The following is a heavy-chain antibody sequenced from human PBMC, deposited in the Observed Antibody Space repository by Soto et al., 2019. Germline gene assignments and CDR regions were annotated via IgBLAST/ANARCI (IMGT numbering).Heavy chain of an antibody. CDR2: ISYDGSNK. CDR1: GFTFSSYG. V-gene: IGHV3-30*18. D-gene: IGHD6-19*01. J-gene: IGHJ4*02. Sequence: GGSLRLSCAASGFTFSSYGRHWVRQAPGKGLEWVAVISYDGSNKYYADSVKGRFTISRDNSKNTLYLQMNSLRAEDTAVYFCAKDIGIAVAGRLGSGDYWGQGTLVTVSS. CDR3: AKDIGIAVAGRLGSGDY.